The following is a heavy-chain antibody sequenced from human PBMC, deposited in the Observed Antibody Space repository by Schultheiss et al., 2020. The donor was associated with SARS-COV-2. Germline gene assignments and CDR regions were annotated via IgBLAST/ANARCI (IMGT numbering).Heavy chain of an antibody. V-gene: IGHV3-74*01. CDR3: ARPSRNQYCSGGSCYVDAFDI. CDR1: GFTFSSYW. CDR2: INSDGSST. J-gene: IGHJ3*02. Sequence: GGSLRLSCAASGFTFSSYWMHWVRQAPGKGLVWVSRINSDGSSTSYADSVKGRFTISRDNSKNTLYLQMNSLRAEDTAVYYCARPSRNQYCSGGSCYVDAFDIWGQGAMVTVSS. D-gene: IGHD2-15*01.